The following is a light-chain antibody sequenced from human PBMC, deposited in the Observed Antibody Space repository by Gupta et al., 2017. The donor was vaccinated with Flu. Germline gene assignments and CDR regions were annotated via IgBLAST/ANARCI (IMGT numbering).Light chain of an antibody. J-gene: IGKJ3*01. V-gene: IGKV1-5*03. CDR3: QQDNSSPFT. CDR1: QSVSTW. CDR2: KAS. Sequence: DIQMTQSPSTLSASVGDRVTITCRASQSVSTWLAWYQQKPGKAPKFLIFKASTLESGVPSRFSGSGSGTEFTLTITNLQPDDFATYYCQQDNSSPFTFGHGTTVDIK.